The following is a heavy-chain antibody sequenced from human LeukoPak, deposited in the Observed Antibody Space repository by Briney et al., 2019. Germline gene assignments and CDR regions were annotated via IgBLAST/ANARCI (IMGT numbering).Heavy chain of an antibody. CDR3: ARQAYGSHFDAFDI. CDR2: IYPDDSDT. V-gene: IGHV5-51*01. D-gene: IGHD3-22*01. J-gene: IGHJ3*02. CDR1: GYSFTSYW. Sequence: GESLKISCKGSGYSFTSYWIGWVRPMPGKGLEWMGIIYPDDSDTTYSPSYQGQVTISADKSINIAYLQWSSLKASDTAIYYCARQAYGSHFDAFDIWGQGTMVTVSS.